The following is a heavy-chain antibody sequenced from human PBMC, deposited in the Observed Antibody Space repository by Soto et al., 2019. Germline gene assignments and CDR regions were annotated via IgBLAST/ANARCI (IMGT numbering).Heavy chain of an antibody. J-gene: IGHJ4*02. CDR1: GFTFSSYA. CDR2: ISGSGGST. CDR3: AKKNYGDNYYFDY. Sequence: PGGSLRLSCAASGFTFSSYAMSWVRQAPGKGLEWVSAISGSGGSTYYADSVKGRFNIYRDNSKNPLFLQMNSLRAEDTALYYCAKKNYGDNYYFDYWGQGTLVTVSS. V-gene: IGHV3-23*01. D-gene: IGHD4-17*01.